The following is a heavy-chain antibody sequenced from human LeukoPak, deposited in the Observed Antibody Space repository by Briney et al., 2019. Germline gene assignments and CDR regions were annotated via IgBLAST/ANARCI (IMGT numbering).Heavy chain of an antibody. Sequence: PGGSLRLSCAASGFTFSSYWMHWVRQAPGKGLVWVSRINSDGSSTSYADSVKGRFTISRDNAKNTLYLQMNNLRAEDTAVYYCASGYSYGFLFEYWGQGTLVTGSS. CDR2: INSDGSST. V-gene: IGHV3-74*01. CDR3: ASGYSYGFLFEY. CDR1: GFTFSSYW. D-gene: IGHD5-18*01. J-gene: IGHJ4*02.